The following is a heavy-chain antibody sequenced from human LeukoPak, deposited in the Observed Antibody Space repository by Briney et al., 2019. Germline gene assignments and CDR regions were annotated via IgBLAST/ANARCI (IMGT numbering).Heavy chain of an antibody. CDR1: GFTFSSYG. J-gene: IGHJ4*02. Sequence: GGSLRLSCAASGFTFSSYGMHWVRQAPGEGLEWVAVISYDGSNKYYADSVKGRFTISRDNSKNTLYLQMNSLGAEDTAVYYCAKEGTSGYDYVWGSYRLDPNFDYWGQGTLVTVSS. CDR3: AKEGTSGYDYVWGSYRLDPNFDY. V-gene: IGHV3-30*18. D-gene: IGHD3-16*02. CDR2: ISYDGSNK.